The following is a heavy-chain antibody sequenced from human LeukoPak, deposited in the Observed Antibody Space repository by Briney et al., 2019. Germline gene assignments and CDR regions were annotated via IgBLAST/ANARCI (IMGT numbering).Heavy chain of an antibody. CDR1: GFTFSSYG. J-gene: IGHJ4*02. D-gene: IGHD6-13*01. CDR2: IRYDGSNK. Sequence: GGSLRLSCAASGFTFSSYGMHWVRQAPGKGLEWVAFIRYDGSNKYYADSVKGRFTISRDNSKNTLHLQMNSLRAEDTAVYYCAKGASSWDYFDYWGQGTLVTVSS. V-gene: IGHV3-30*02. CDR3: AKGASSWDYFDY.